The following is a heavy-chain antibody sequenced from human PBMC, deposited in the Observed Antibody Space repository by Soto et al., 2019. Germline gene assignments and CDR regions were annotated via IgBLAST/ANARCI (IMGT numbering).Heavy chain of an antibody. CDR3: ARDQCSSTSCYPYYYYYGMDV. CDR2: ISPIFGTA. CDR1: GVTFISYA. V-gene: IGHV1-69*06. Sequence: QVQLVQSGAEVKKPGSSVKVSCKASGVTFISYAISWVRQAPGQGLEWMGGISPIFGTANYAQKFQGRVTITADKSTSTAYMELSSLRSEDTAVYYCARDQCSSTSCYPYYYYYGMDVWGQGTTVTVSS. J-gene: IGHJ6*02. D-gene: IGHD2-2*01.